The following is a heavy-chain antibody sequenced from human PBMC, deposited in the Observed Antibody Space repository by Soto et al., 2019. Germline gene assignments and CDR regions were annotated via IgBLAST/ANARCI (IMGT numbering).Heavy chain of an antibody. J-gene: IGHJ6*02. CDR2: ISGSGGST. CDR1: GFTFSSYA. CDR3: AKDYIVGATWYYYGMDV. V-gene: IGHV3-23*01. Sequence: PGGSLRLSCAASGFTFSSYAMSWVRQAPGKGLEWVSAISGSGGSTYYADPVKGRFTISRDNSKNTLYLQMNSLRAEDTAVYYCAKDYIVGATWYYYGMDVWGQGTTVTVSS. D-gene: IGHD1-26*01.